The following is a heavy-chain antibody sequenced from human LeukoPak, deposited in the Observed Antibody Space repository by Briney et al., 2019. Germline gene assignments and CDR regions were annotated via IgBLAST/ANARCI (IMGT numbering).Heavy chain of an antibody. D-gene: IGHD4-17*01. CDR3: ARDSWTVTTSPSDAFDI. Sequence: PSETLSLTCTVSGGSISSGGYYWSWIRQHPGKGLEWIGYIYYSGSTYYNPSLKSRVTISVDTSKNQFSLKLSSVTAADTAVYYCARDSWTVTTSPSDAFDIWGQGTMVTVSS. CDR2: IYYSGST. CDR1: GGSISSGGYY. J-gene: IGHJ3*02. V-gene: IGHV4-31*03.